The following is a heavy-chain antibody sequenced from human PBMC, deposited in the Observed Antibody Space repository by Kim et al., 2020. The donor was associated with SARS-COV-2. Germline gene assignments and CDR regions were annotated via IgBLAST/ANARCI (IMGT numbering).Heavy chain of an antibody. V-gene: IGHV3-64D*09. CDR2: INYNGANT. D-gene: IGHD2-15*01. CDR3: KGFCSGTSCPPPFLFYDF. Sequence: GGSLRLSCSTSGFTFSSYAMHWVRQAPGKGLEYVSAINYNGANTYYVDSVKGRFTISRDNSKNTLYLQMSSLRAEDTAVYYCKGFCSGTSCPPPFLFYDFWGQGTLVTVSS. J-gene: IGHJ4*02. CDR1: GFTFSSYA.